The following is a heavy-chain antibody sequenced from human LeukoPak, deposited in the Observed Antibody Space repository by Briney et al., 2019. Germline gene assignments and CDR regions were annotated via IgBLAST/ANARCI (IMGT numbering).Heavy chain of an antibody. Sequence: PGGSLRLSCAASGFTFSSYGMHWVRQAPGKGLEWVAVIWYDGSNKYYADSVKGRFTISRDNSKNTLYLQMNSLRAEDTAVYYCASFREIYDSGGLDYWGQGPLVTVSS. CDR2: IWYDGSNK. D-gene: IGHD3-22*01. J-gene: IGHJ4*02. CDR1: GFTFSSYG. V-gene: IGHV3-33*01. CDR3: ASFREIYDSGGLDY.